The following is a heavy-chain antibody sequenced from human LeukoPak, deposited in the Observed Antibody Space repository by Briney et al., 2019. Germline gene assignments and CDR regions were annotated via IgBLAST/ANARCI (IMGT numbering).Heavy chain of an antibody. J-gene: IGHJ4*02. CDR3: AKGWHCSSTSCYLSY. V-gene: IGHV3-9*01. CDR1: GFTFDDYA. CDR2: ISWNSGSI. D-gene: IGHD2-2*01. Sequence: GGSLRLSCAASGFTFDDYAMHWVRQAPGKGLEWVSGISWNSGSIGYADSVKGRFTISRDNAKNSLYLQMNSLRAEDTALYCCAKGWHCSSTSCYLSYWGQGTLVTVSS.